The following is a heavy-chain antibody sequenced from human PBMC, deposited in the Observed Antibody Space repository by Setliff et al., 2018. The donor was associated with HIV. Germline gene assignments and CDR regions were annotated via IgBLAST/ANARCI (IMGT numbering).Heavy chain of an antibody. V-gene: IGHV1-2*02. CDR1: GYTFTGYY. CDR2: ISPYNGDT. D-gene: IGHD7-27*01. CDR3: ARQLSNSLDF. J-gene: IGHJ4*02. Sequence: ASEKVSCKASGYTFTGYYMHWVRQAPGQGLEWMGWISPYNGDTKILQKFRGRVTLTSDTSINTACLEFSGLRSDDTAVYYCARQLSNSLDFWGQGALVTVSS.